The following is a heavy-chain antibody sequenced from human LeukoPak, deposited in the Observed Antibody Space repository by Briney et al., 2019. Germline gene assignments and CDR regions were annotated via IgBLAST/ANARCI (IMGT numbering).Heavy chain of an antibody. Sequence: SETLSLTCTVSGGSISSSSYYWGWIRQPPGKGLEWIGSIYYSGSTYYNPSLKSRVTISVDTSKNQFSLKLSSVTAADTAVYYCARGVRGQQLGHDYWGQGTLVTVSS. CDR3: ARGVRGQQLGHDY. J-gene: IGHJ4*02. D-gene: IGHD6-13*01. CDR1: GGSISSSSYY. CDR2: IYYSGST. V-gene: IGHV4-39*07.